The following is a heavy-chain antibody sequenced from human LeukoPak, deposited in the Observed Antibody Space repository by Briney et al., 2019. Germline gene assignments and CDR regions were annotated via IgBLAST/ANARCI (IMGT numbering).Heavy chain of an antibody. CDR1: GGSISSSSYY. V-gene: IGHV4-61*02. CDR3: ASEVADHWGAGYFYMDV. CDR2: IYSSGST. Sequence: SETLSLTCTVSGGSISSSSYYWSWIRQPAWKGLEWIGRIYSSGSTNYNPSLKSRVTISVDTSKNQFSLKLSSVTAADTAVYYCASEVADHWGAGYFYMDVWGKGTTVTISS. J-gene: IGHJ6*03. D-gene: IGHD6-19*01.